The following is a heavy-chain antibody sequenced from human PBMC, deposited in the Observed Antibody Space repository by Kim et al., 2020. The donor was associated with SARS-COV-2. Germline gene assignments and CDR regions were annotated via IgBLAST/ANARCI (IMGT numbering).Heavy chain of an antibody. D-gene: IGHD3-10*01. V-gene: IGHV4-31*11. CDR3: AQSGGSGSFAFDI. J-gene: IGHJ3*02. Sequence: TLSLTCAVSGVSISSAGYYWSWIRQLPGKGLEWIGYIAYTGSAYYNPFIKSRVTLSLDTSENQFSLKVSSVTAAATAVYYCAQSGGSGSFAFDIWGQGTMVAVSS. CDR1: GVSISSAGYY. CDR2: IAYTGSA.